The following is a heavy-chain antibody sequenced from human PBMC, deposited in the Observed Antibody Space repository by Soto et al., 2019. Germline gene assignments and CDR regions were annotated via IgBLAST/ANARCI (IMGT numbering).Heavy chain of an antibody. CDR3: ARPRYSYGFDY. V-gene: IGHV4-39*01. Sequence: QLQLQESGPGLVKPSETLSLTCTVSGGSISSSSYYWGWIRQPPGKGLEWIGSIYYSGSTYYNPSLKSRVTISVDTSKNQFSLKLSSVTAADTAVYYCARPRYSYGFDYWGQGTLVTVSS. CDR2: IYYSGST. CDR1: GGSISSSSYY. D-gene: IGHD5-18*01. J-gene: IGHJ4*02.